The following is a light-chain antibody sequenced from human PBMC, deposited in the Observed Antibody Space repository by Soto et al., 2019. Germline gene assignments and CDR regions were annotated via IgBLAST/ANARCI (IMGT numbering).Light chain of an antibody. Sequence: LTQPASVSGSPGQSITISCTGASSDVGGYNYVSWYQQQSGKAPKLMIHEVSNRPSGVSNRFSGSKSGNTASLTISGLQAEDEADYYCSSYTSSRAYVFGIGTKVTVL. V-gene: IGLV2-14*01. CDR2: EVS. CDR1: SSDVGGYNY. CDR3: SSYTSSRAYV. J-gene: IGLJ1*01.